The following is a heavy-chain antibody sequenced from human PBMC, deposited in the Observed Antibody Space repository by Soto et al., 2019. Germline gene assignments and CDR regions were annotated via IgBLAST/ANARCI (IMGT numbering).Heavy chain of an antibody. J-gene: IGHJ5*02. V-gene: IGHV4-59*01. Sequence: PSETLSLTCTVSGGSISSYYWSWIRQPPGKGLEWIGYIYYSGSTNYNPSLKSRVTISVDTSKNQFSLKLSSVTAADTAVYYCARTSFDYYGSGSYYAGGWIDPWGQGTLVTVSS. CDR2: IYYSGST. CDR3: ARTSFDYYGSGSYYAGGWIDP. CDR1: GGSISSYY. D-gene: IGHD3-10*01.